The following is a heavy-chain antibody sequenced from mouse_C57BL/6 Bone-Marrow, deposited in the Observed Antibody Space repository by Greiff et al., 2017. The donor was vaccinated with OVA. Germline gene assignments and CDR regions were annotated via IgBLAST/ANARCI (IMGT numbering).Heavy chain of an antibody. CDR1: GFNIKDYY. V-gene: IGHV14-2*01. CDR3: ARPLITTVVAPAAMDY. J-gene: IGHJ4*01. Sequence: EVKLLESGAELVKPGASVKLSCTASGFNIKDYYMHWVKQRTEQGLEWIGRIDPEDGETKYAPKFQGKATITADTSSNTAYLQLSSLTSEDTAVYYWARPLITTVVAPAAMDYWGQGTSVTVSS. D-gene: IGHD1-1*01. CDR2: IDPEDGET.